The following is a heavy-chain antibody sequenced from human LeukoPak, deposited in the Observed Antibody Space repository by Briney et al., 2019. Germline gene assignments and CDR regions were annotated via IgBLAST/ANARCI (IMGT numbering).Heavy chain of an antibody. CDR1: GFTFSDYY. J-gene: IGHJ4*02. V-gene: IGHV3-11*04. CDR2: ISSSGSTI. Sequence: GGSLRLSCAASGFTFSDYYMSWIRQAPGKGLEWVSYISSSGSTIYYADSVKGRFTISRDNAKNSLYLHMKSLRVEDTAVYYCAKGTNDPSAYHVDYWGQGTLLTVSS. CDR3: AKGTNDPSAYHVDY. D-gene: IGHD3-22*01.